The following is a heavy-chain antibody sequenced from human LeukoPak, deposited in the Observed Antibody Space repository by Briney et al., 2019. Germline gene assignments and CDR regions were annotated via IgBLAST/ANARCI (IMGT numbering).Heavy chain of an antibody. J-gene: IGHJ5*02. CDR3: ARGGSGSSTWFDP. D-gene: IGHD2-15*01. V-gene: IGHV1-69*05. CDR2: IIPIFGTA. CDR1: GGTFSSYA. Sequence: SVKVSCKASGGTFSSYAISWVRQAPGQGLEWMGGIIPIFGTANYAQKFQGRVTMTTDTSTSTAYMELRSLRSDDTAIYYCARGGSGSSTWFDPWGQGTLVTVSS.